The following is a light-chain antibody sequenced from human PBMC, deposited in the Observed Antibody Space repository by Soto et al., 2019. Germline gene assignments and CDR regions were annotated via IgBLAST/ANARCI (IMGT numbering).Light chain of an antibody. CDR2: KAS. V-gene: IGKV1-5*03. Sequence: DIQMTQSPSTLSASVGDRVTITCRASQSISSWLAWYQQKPGKAPKLLIYKASSLESGVPSRFSGSGYGTEFTFTISSRQPDDFATYYCQQYNSYWTFGQGTKVEIK. CDR1: QSISSW. CDR3: QQYNSYWT. J-gene: IGKJ1*01.